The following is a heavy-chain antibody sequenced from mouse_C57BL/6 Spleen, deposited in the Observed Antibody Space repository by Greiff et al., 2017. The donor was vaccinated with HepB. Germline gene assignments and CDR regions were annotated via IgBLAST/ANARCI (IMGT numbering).Heavy chain of an antibody. CDR1: GYAFSSSW. CDR3: ARGRGNYGYYYAMDY. J-gene: IGHJ4*01. Sequence: VQLQQSGPELVKPGASVKISCKASGYAFSSSWMNWVKQRPGKGLEWIGRIYPGDGDTNYNGKFKGKATLTADKSSSTAYMQLSSLTSEDSAVYFCARGRGNYGYYYAMDYWGQGTSVTVSS. V-gene: IGHV1-82*01. CDR2: IYPGDGDT. D-gene: IGHD2-1*01.